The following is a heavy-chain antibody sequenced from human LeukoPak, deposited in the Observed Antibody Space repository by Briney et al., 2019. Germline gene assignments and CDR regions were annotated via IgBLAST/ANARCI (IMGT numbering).Heavy chain of an antibody. CDR1: GFTFSSYT. CDR2: ISGSGGST. CDR3: AKDLSGYYYDSSGPEGSNWFDP. Sequence: GGSLRLSCEASGFTFSSYTMHWVRQAPGKGLEWVSAISGSGGSTYYADSVKGRFTISRDNSKNTLYLQMNSLRAEDTAVYYCAKDLSGYYYDSSGPEGSNWFDPWGQGTLVTVSS. J-gene: IGHJ5*02. D-gene: IGHD3-22*01. V-gene: IGHV3-23*01.